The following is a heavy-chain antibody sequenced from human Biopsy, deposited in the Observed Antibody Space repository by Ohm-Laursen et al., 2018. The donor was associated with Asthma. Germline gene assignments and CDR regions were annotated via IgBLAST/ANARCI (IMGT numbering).Heavy chain of an antibody. Sequence: ASVKVSCKTSGYTFNSAGITWVRQAPGQGLEWMGWISVYNGNTKVAQKLQDRVTMITDTSTSTAHMELRSLRSDDTSVYFCARAVDYSHYYGIDVWGQGTTVTVS. CDR3: ARAVDYSHYYGIDV. V-gene: IGHV1-18*01. CDR2: ISVYNGNT. D-gene: IGHD3-10*01. CDR1: GYTFNSAG. J-gene: IGHJ6*02.